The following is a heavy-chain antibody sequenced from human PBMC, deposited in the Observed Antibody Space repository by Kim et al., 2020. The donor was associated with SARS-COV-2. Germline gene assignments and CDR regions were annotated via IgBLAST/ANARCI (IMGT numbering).Heavy chain of an antibody. CDR1: GGSISSSSYY. CDR2: IYYSGST. D-gene: IGHD6-13*01. CDR3: ASTLPRPPGIAGRFGWFDP. J-gene: IGHJ5*02. Sequence: SETLSLTCTVSGGSISSSSYYWGWIRQPPGKGLEWIGSIYYSGSTYYNPSLKSRVTISVDTSKNQFSLKLSSVTAADTAVYYCASTLPRPPGIAGRFGWFDPWGQGTLVTVSS. V-gene: IGHV4-39*01.